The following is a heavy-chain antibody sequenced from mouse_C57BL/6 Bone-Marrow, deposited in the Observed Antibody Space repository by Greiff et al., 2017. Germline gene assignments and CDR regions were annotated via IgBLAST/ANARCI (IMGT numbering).Heavy chain of an antibody. CDR1: GFNIKDDY. J-gene: IGHJ3*01. Sequence: EVKLMESGAELVRPGASVKLSCTTSGFNIKDDYIHWVKQRPEQGLEWIGWIDPENGDAEYASKFQGKATITADTASNTAYLQLRSLTSEDTAVYYGTTIRYWGQETRVTVSA. CDR3: TTIRY. CDR2: IDPENGDA. V-gene: IGHV14-4*01.